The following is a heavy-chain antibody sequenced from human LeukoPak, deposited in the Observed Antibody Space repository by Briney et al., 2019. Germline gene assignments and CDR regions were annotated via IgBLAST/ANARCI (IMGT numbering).Heavy chain of an antibody. D-gene: IGHD6-13*01. CDR1: GGSISSGSYY. CDR3: ARDLSPRIAAHFDY. V-gene: IGHV4-61*02. Sequence: SETLSLTCTVSGGSISSGSYYWSWIRQPAGKGLEWIGRIYTSGSTNYNPSLKSRVTISVGTSKNQFSLKLSSVTAADTAVYYCARDLSPRIAAHFDYWGQGTLVTVSS. CDR2: IYTSGST. J-gene: IGHJ4*02.